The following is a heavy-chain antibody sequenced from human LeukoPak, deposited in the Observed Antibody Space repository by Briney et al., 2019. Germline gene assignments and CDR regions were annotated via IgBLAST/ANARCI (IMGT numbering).Heavy chain of an antibody. CDR3: AKGERTAAAGTRAFDI. CDR1: GFTFSSYG. V-gene: IGHV3-30*18. D-gene: IGHD6-13*01. J-gene: IGHJ3*02. CDR2: ISYDGSNK. Sequence: GGSLRLSCAASGFTFSSYGMHWVRQAPGKGLEWVAVISYDGSNKYYADSVKGRFTISRDNSKNTLYLQMNSLRAEDTAVYYCAKGERTAAAGTRAFDIWGQGTMVTVSS.